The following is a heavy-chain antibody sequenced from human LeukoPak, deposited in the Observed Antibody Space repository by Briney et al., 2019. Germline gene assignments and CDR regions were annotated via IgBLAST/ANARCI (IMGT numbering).Heavy chain of an antibody. CDR1: GGTFSSYA. D-gene: IGHD6-13*01. Sequence: GASVKVSCKASGGTFSSYAISWVRQAPGQGLEWMGGIIPIFGTANYAQKFQGRVTITADESTSTAYMELRSLRSDDTAVYYCAHLPGYSSTWLSFDIWGQGTMVTVSS. CDR3: AHLPGYSSTWLSFDI. CDR2: IIPIFGTA. V-gene: IGHV1-69*13. J-gene: IGHJ3*02.